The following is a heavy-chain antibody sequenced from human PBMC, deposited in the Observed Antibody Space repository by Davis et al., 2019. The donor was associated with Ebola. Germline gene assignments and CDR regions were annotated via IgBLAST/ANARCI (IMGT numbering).Heavy chain of an antibody. CDR1: GFTFSSYW. Sequence: GESLKISCAASGFTFSSYWMSWVRQAPGKGLEWVSYISSSGSTIYYADSVKGRFTISRDNAKNSLYLQMNSLRAEDTAVYYCARVLQSWFDPWGQGTLVTVSS. V-gene: IGHV3-48*04. CDR3: ARVLQSWFDP. J-gene: IGHJ5*02. CDR2: ISSSGSTI.